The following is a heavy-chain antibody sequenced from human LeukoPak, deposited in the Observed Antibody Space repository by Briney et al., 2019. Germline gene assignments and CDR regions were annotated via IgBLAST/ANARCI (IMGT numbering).Heavy chain of an antibody. D-gene: IGHD2-15*01. CDR2: ISSSSSYI. CDR3: AREGYCSGGSCYWVGDY. Sequence: PGGSLRLSCAASGFTFSSYSMNWVRQAPGKGLEWVSSISSSSSYIYYADSVKGRFTISRDSAKNSLYLQMNSLRAEDTAVYYCAREGYCSGGSCYWVGDYWGQGTLVTVSS. CDR1: GFTFSSYS. J-gene: IGHJ4*02. V-gene: IGHV3-21*01.